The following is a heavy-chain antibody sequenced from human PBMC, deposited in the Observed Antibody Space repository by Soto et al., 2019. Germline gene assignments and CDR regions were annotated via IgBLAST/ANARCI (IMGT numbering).Heavy chain of an antibody. CDR3: AADPTYDFWSGYLSYGMDV. J-gene: IGHJ6*02. D-gene: IGHD3-3*01. Sequence: SVKVSCKASGFTFTSSAVQWVRQARGQRLEWIGWIVVGSGNTNYAQKFQERVTITRDMSTSTAYMELSSLRSEDTAVYYCAADPTYDFWSGYLSYGMDVWGQGTTVTVSS. CDR1: GFTFTSSA. V-gene: IGHV1-58*01. CDR2: IVVGSGNT.